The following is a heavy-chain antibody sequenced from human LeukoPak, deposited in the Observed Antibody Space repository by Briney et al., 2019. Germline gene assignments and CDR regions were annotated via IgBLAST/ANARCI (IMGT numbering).Heavy chain of an antibody. D-gene: IGHD6-6*01. CDR3: ARGPTVTYSSSSPPRYYYYYMDV. CDR1: GGSFSGYY. Sequence: PSGTLSLTCAVYGGSFSGYYWSWIRQPPGKGLEWIGEINHSGSTNYNPSLKSRVTISVDTSKNQFSLKLSSVTAADTAVYYCARGPTVTYSSSSPPRYYYYYMDVWGKGTTVTVSS. J-gene: IGHJ6*03. CDR2: INHSGST. V-gene: IGHV4-34*01.